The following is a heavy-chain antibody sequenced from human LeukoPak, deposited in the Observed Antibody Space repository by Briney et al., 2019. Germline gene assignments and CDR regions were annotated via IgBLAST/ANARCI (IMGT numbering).Heavy chain of an antibody. D-gene: IGHD1-26*01. CDR2: INPSGGST. Sequence: GASVKVSCKASRYTFTSYYMHWVRQAPGQGLEWMGIINPSGGSTSYAQKFQGRVTMTRDTSTSTVYMELSSLRSEDTAVYYCARMYSGSYASVSFDYWGQGTLVTVSS. V-gene: IGHV1-46*01. CDR1: RYTFTSYY. J-gene: IGHJ4*02. CDR3: ARMYSGSYASVSFDY.